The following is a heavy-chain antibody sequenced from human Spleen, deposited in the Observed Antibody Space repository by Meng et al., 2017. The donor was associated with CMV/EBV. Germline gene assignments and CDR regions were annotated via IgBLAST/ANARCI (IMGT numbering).Heavy chain of an antibody. Sequence: KASDYTFSNHNISWVRQAPGQGPEWMGWISTYNGNTKNAQKFQGRVTLTTETSTSTAYMELRSLRSDDTAVYYCARGNIAAAGTDDYWGQGTLVTVSS. CDR1: DYTFSNHN. J-gene: IGHJ4*02. D-gene: IGHD6-13*01. CDR3: ARGNIAAAGTDDY. CDR2: ISTYNGNT. V-gene: IGHV1-18*04.